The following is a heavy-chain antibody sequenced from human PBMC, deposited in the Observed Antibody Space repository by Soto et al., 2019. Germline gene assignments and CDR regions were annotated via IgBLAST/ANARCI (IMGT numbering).Heavy chain of an antibody. D-gene: IGHD3-22*01. V-gene: IGHV3-64*04. CDR2: ISSNGGST. CDR3: ARDLGYYESSGYFDY. J-gene: IGHJ4*02. CDR1: GLSFSSYA. Sequence: PWGSLRLSCSASGLSFSSYAMHWVRQAPGKGLEYVSSISSNGGSTYYADSVKGRFTISRDNAKNSLYLQMNSLRAEDTAVYYCARDLGYYESSGYFDYWGQGTLVTVSS.